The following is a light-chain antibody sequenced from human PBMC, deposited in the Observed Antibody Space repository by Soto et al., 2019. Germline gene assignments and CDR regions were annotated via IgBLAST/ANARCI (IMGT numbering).Light chain of an antibody. CDR1: QSISNS. J-gene: IGKJ1*01. CDR2: VAS. Sequence: DIQMTQSLSSLSASVGDRVTITCRASQSISNSLSWYQQKPGKAPNFLIYVASTLQSGVPSRFSGSGSGTDFTLTISSLQPDDFATYYCQHWTDYSWTFGQGTKVEVK. CDR3: QHWTDYSWT. V-gene: IGKV1-39*01.